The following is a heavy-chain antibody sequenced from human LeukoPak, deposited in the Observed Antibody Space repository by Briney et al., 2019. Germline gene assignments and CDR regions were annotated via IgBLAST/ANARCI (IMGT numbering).Heavy chain of an antibody. CDR3: ARRLGQQLVPGNNWFDP. J-gene: IGHJ5*02. Sequence: SETLSLTCAVYGGSFSGYYWSWIRQPPGKGLEWIGEINHSGSTNYNPSLKSRVTISVGTSKNQFSLKLSSVTAADTAVYYCARRLGQQLVPGNNWFDPWGQGTLVTVSS. V-gene: IGHV4-34*01. CDR1: GGSFSGYY. D-gene: IGHD6-13*01. CDR2: INHSGST.